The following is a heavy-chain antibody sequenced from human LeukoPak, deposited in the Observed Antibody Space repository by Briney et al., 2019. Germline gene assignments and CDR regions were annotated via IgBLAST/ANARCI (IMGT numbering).Heavy chain of an antibody. D-gene: IGHD1-14*01. CDR1: GFTFSDHY. V-gene: IGHV3-72*01. CDR3: SRDGGAETGDHYFDY. J-gene: IGHJ4*02. CDR2: SGNKANSYTT. Sequence: PGGSLRLSCVASGFTFSDHYMDWVRQAPGKGLEWVGRSGNKANSYTTDYAASVKGRFTISRDDTKNSLYLQMDSLKADDTAVYYCSRDGGAETGDHYFDYWGQGTLVTVSS.